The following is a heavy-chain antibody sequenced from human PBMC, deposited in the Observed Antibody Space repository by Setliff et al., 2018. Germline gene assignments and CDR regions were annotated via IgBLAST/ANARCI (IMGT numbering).Heavy chain of an antibody. V-gene: IGHV4-4*07. CDR1: GGSISSYY. J-gene: IGHJ6*02. CDR3: AREGEIWFGELLPWGMDV. D-gene: IGHD3-10*01. CDR2: IYTSGST. Sequence: SETLSLTCTISGGSISSYYWSWIRQPAGKGLEWIGRIYTSGSTNYNPSLKSRVTISVDTSKNQFSLKLSSVTAADTAVYYCAREGEIWFGELLPWGMDVWGQGTTVTVSS.